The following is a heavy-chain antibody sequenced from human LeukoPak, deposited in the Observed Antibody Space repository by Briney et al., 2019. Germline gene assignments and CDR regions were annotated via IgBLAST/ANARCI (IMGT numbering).Heavy chain of an antibody. CDR1: GFTFTSYA. V-gene: IGHV3-23*01. CDR3: ATIPRGYDFWSGYWDYYYYMDV. CDR2: ISGSGGST. D-gene: IGHD3-3*01. J-gene: IGHJ6*03. Sequence: PGGSLRLSCAASGFTFTSYAMSWVRQAPGKGLEWVSDISGSGGSTYYADSVKGRFTISRDNAKNTLYLQMNSLRAEDTAVYYCATIPRGYDFWSGYWDYYYYMDVWGKGTTVTVSS.